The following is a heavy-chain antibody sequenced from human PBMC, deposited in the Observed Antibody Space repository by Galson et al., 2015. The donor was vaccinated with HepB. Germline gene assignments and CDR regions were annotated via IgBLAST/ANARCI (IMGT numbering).Heavy chain of an antibody. V-gene: IGHV3-23*01. D-gene: IGHD6-19*01. CDR3: AKGYGSSGWYDAFDI. CDR1: GFTFSSYT. CDR2: VVGSGSAT. J-gene: IGHJ3*02. Sequence: SLRLSCAASGFTFSSYTMTWVRQPPGKGLEWVSAVVGSGSATYHVDSVKGRFTISGDNSKNTLYLQMNSLRVEDTAVYYCAKGYGSSGWYDAFDIWGQGTLVTVSS.